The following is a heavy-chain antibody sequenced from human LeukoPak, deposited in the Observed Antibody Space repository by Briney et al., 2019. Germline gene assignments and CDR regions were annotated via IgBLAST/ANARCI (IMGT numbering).Heavy chain of an antibody. J-gene: IGHJ4*02. D-gene: IGHD3-9*01. V-gene: IGHV3-23*01. Sequence: PGGSLRLSCAASGFTFDDYAMHWVRQAPGKGLDWVSGISGSGGSTYYADSVKGRFTISRDNSKNTLYLQMNSLRAEDTAVYYCANVRYFDWYYFDYWGQGALVTVSS. CDR3: ANVRYFDWYYFDY. CDR1: GFTFDDYA. CDR2: ISGSGGST.